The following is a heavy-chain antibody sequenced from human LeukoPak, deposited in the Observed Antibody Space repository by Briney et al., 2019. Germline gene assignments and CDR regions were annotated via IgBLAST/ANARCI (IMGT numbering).Heavy chain of an antibody. D-gene: IGHD3-3*01. V-gene: IGHV3-11*01. CDR3: AREHKQGYYDFWSGPPPYYYYGMDV. Sequence: PGGSLRLSCAASGFTFSDYYMSWIRQAPGKGLEWVSYISSSGSTIYYADSVKGRFTISRDNAKNSLYLQMNSLRAEDTAVYYCAREHKQGYYDFWSGPPPYYYYGMDVWGQGTTVTVSS. J-gene: IGHJ6*02. CDR2: ISSSGSTI. CDR1: GFTFSDYY.